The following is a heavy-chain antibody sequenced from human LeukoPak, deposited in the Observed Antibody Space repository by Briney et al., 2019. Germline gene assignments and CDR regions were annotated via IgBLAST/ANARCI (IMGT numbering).Heavy chain of an antibody. CDR1: GGTFSSYA. CDR2: IIPIFGTA. J-gene: IGHJ4*02. D-gene: IGHD3-10*01. Sequence: SVKVSCKASGGTFSSYAISWVRQAPGQGLEWMGGIIPIFGTADYAQKFQGRVTITADESTSTAYMELSSLRSEDTAVYYCARGVITMVRGVIIGPTYYFDYWGQGTLVTVSS. V-gene: IGHV1-69*13. CDR3: ARGVITMVRGVIIGPTYYFDY.